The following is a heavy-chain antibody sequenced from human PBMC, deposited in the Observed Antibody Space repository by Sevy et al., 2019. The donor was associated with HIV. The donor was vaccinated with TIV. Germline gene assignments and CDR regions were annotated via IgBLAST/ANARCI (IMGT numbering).Heavy chain of an antibody. V-gene: IGHV3-23*01. D-gene: IGHD6-13*01. Sequence: GGSLRLSCAASGFTFSSYAMSWVRQAPGKGLERVSAISGSGGSTYYADSVKGRFTISRDNSKNTLYLQMNSLRAEDTAVYYCAKEGTGIAAAGTPFFDYWGQGTLVTVSS. J-gene: IGHJ4*02. CDR2: ISGSGGST. CDR1: GFTFSSYA. CDR3: AKEGTGIAAAGTPFFDY.